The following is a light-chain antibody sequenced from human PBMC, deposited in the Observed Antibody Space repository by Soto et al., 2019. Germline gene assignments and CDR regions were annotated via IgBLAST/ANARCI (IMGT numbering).Light chain of an antibody. CDR3: QQSNNWHRT. J-gene: IGKJ1*01. V-gene: IGKV3-15*01. Sequence: EIVLTQSPATLSLAPCEIANLSCRASQSVSSNLAWYQQKPGQAPRLLIYGASTRATGIQDRFSGSGSGTEFTLTIRSMQSEDFAVYYCQQSNNWHRTFGQGTKVDIK. CDR1: QSVSSN. CDR2: GAS.